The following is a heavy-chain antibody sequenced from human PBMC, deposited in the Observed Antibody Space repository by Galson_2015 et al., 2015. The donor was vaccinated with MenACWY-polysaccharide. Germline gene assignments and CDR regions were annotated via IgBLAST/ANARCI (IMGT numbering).Heavy chain of an antibody. Sequence: QSGAEVKKPGESLKISCTGSGYSFTPYWIGWVRQMPGKGLEWMGIIYPGDSDTRYSPSFQGQVTISADKSISTAYLQWSSLKASDSAMYYCARYGRDSSSWHPFNYWGQGTLVTVSS. D-gene: IGHD6-13*01. CDR1: GYSFTPYW. CDR3: ARYGRDSSSWHPFNY. CDR2: IYPGDSDT. J-gene: IGHJ4*02. V-gene: IGHV5-51*06.